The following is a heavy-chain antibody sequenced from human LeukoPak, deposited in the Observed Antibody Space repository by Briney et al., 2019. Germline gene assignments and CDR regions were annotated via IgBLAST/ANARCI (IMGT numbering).Heavy chain of an antibody. CDR1: GGSFSGYY. CDR2: INHGGGA. D-gene: IGHD3-22*01. Sequence: SETLSLTCAVYGGSFSGYYWSWIRQPPGKGLEWIGEINHGGGANYNPSLKSRVTVSGDTSNNQFSLKLSSVTAADTAVYYCARGAYYDSSGYYFDYWGRGTLVTVSS. CDR3: ARGAYYDSSGYYFDY. J-gene: IGHJ4*02. V-gene: IGHV4-34*01.